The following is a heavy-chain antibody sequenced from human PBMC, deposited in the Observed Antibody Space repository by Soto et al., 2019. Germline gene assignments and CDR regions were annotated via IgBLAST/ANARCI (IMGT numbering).Heavy chain of an antibody. CDR2: ISYDGSNK. Sequence: QVQLVESGGGVVQPGRSLRLSCAASGFTFSSYGMHWVRQAPGKGLEWVAVISYDGSNKYYADSVKGRFTISRDNSKNTLYLQMNSLRAEDTAVYYCAKDRRPYCGGDCYSHGMDVWGQGTTVTVYS. CDR1: GFTFSSYG. J-gene: IGHJ6*02. D-gene: IGHD2-21*02. CDR3: AKDRRPYCGGDCYSHGMDV. V-gene: IGHV3-30*18.